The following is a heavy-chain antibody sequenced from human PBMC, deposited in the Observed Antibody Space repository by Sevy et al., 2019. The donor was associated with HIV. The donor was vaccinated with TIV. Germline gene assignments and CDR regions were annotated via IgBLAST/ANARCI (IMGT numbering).Heavy chain of an antibody. CDR2: IWYDGSNK. Sequence: GGSLRLSCAASGFTFSSYGMHWVRQAPGKGLEWVAVIWYDGSNKYYADSVQGRFTISRDNSKNTLYLQMNSLRVEDTAVYYCARYWGRDGHSIDYWGQGTLVTVSS. V-gene: IGHV3-33*01. CDR1: GFTFSSYG. D-gene: IGHD3-16*01. CDR3: ARYWGRDGHSIDY. J-gene: IGHJ4*02.